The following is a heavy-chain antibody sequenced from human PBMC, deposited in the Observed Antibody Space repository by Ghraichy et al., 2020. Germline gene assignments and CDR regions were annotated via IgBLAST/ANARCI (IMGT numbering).Heavy chain of an antibody. CDR2: IYGGST. D-gene: IGHD6-6*01. CDR1: GFAVSNDC. V-gene: IGHV3-53*01. CDR3: ARGHRPRDAFDI. J-gene: IGHJ3*02. Sequence: GGSLRLSCAASGFAVSNDCITWVRQAPGKGLEWVSVIYGGSTYYADSVKGRFTVSRDGSKNTVYLQMNSLRAEDTAVYYCARGHRPRDAFDIWGLGTTVTVSS.